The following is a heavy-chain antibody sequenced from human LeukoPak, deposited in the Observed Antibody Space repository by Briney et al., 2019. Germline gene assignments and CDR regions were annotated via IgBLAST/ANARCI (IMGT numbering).Heavy chain of an antibody. CDR2: IYDSGST. Sequence: SETLSLTCTVSGGSIRSSYYYWGWIRQPPGKGLEWIGSIYDSGSTYYNPSLKSRVTISVDTSKNQFSLKLSSVTAADTAVYYCARGGVVVTAPPLKAFDIWGQGTMVTVSS. J-gene: IGHJ3*02. V-gene: IGHV4-39*07. CDR1: GGSIRSSYYY. CDR3: ARGGVVVTAPPLKAFDI. D-gene: IGHD2-21*02.